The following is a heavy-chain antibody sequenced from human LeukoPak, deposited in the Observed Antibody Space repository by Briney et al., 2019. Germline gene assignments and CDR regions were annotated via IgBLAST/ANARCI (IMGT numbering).Heavy chain of an antibody. CDR2: ISAYNGNT. V-gene: IGHV1-18*01. CDR3: ARWYQLRYYYYYYGMDV. J-gene: IGHJ6*02. D-gene: IGHD2-2*01. Sequence: GASVKVSCKASGYTFTSYGISWVRQAPGQGLEWMGWISAYNGNTNYAQKLQGRVTMTTDTSTSTAYMELRSLRSDDTAVYYCARWYQLRYYYYYYGMDVWGQGTTVTVSS. CDR1: GYTFTSYG.